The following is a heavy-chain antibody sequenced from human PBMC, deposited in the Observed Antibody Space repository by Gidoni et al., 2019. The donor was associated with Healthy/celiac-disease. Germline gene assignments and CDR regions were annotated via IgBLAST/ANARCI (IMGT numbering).Heavy chain of an antibody. Sequence: QLQLQESGPGLVKPSETLSLTCTVSGGSISSSSYYWGWIRQPPGKGLEWIGSIYYSGSTYYNPSLKSRVTISVDTSKNQFSLKLSSVTAADTAVYYCARHPPTWIQLWFGGYFDLWGRGTLVTVSS. CDR3: ARHPPTWIQLWFGGYFDL. V-gene: IGHV4-39*01. J-gene: IGHJ2*01. CDR1: GGSISSSSYY. CDR2: IYYSGST. D-gene: IGHD5-18*01.